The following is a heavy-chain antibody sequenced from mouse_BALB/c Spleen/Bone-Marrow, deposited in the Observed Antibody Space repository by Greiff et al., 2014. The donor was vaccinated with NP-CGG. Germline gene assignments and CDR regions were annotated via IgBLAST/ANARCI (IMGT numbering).Heavy chain of an antibody. J-gene: IGHJ4*01. D-gene: IGHD1-1*01. CDR1: GFSLTNYG. V-gene: IGHV2-9*02. Sequence: VQVVESGPGLVAPSQSLSITCNVSGFSLTNYGVHWVRQPPGKGLEWLGVIWAGGRTNYNSALMSRLSISKDNSKSQVFLKMNSLQTDDTAMYYCARGKDYYSSSDAMDYWGQGTSVTVSS. CDR2: IWAGGRT. CDR3: ARGKDYYSSSDAMDY.